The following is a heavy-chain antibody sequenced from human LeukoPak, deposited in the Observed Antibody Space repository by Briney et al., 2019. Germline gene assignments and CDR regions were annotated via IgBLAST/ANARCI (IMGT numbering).Heavy chain of an antibody. J-gene: IGHJ3*02. CDR3: TRRYNYDSSGYYYVRDAFDI. D-gene: IGHD3-22*01. Sequence: GGSLRLSCTASGFTFGDYVMSWVRQAPGKGLEWVKNAASVKGRLTISRDDSRSIAYLQMNSLKTEDTAVYYCTRRYNYDSSGYYYVRDAFDIWGQGTMVTVSS. V-gene: IGHV3-49*04. CDR1: GFTFGDYV.